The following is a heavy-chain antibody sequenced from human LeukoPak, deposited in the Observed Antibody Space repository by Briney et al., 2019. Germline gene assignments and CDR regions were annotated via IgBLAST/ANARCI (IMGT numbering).Heavy chain of an antibody. J-gene: IGHJ5*02. D-gene: IGHD3-10*01. CDR2: VNPYSGGT. Sequence: ASVKVSCKASGYTFTDYYIHWVRQAPGQGLEWMGCVNPYSGGTNYAQKFQGRVTITADKSTSTAYMELSSLRSEDTAVYYCASYGSGSLPRFDPWGQGTLVTVSS. V-gene: IGHV1-2*02. CDR1: GYTFTDYY. CDR3: ASYGSGSLPRFDP.